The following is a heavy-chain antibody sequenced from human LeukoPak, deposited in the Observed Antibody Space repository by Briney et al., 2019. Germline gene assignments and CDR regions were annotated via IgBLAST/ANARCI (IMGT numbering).Heavy chain of an antibody. CDR3: ARDQYYYDSSGYYRLDY. V-gene: IGHV4-61*02. Sequence: SQTLSLTCTVSGGSITSTTYYWSWIRQPAGKGPEWIGRIYTSGITAYNPSLESRVTISIDTSKNQFSLRLYSVTAADTAVYYCARDQYYYDSSGYYRLDYWGQGTLVTVSP. CDR2: IYTSGIT. CDR1: GGSITSTTYY. D-gene: IGHD3-22*01. J-gene: IGHJ4*02.